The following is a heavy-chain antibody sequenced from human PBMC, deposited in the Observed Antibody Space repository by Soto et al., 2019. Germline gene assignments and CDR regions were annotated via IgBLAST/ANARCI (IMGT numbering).Heavy chain of an antibody. V-gene: IGHV4-31*03. Sequence: LSLTCTVSGGSISSGGYYWSWIRQHPGKGLEWIGYIYYSGSTYYNPSLKSRVTISVDTSKNQFSLKLSSVTAADTAVYYCARSNAGYSYGYLDYWGQGTLVTVSS. D-gene: IGHD5-18*01. CDR1: GGSISSGGYY. J-gene: IGHJ4*02. CDR3: ARSNAGYSYGYLDY. CDR2: IYYSGST.